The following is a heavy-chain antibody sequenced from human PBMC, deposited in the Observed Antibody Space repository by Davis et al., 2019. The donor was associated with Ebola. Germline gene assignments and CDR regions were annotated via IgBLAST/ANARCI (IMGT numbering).Heavy chain of an antibody. D-gene: IGHD2-21*02. CDR1: GFTFSSYS. Sequence: GESLKISCAASGFTFSSYSMNWVRQAPGKGLEWVSSISSSSSYIYYADSVKGRFTISRDNAKNSLYLQMNSLRAEDTAVYYCARDPCGGDCYGWFDPWGQGTLVTVSS. V-gene: IGHV3-21*01. J-gene: IGHJ5*02. CDR3: ARDPCGGDCYGWFDP. CDR2: ISSSSSYI.